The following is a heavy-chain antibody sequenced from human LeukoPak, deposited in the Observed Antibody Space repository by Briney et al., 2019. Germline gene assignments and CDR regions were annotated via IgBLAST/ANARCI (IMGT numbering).Heavy chain of an antibody. CDR1: GFTFSSYV. Sequence: GGSLRLSCVASGFTFSSYVMTWVRQVPGKGLEWVSAISGSGGSTYYADSVKGHFTISRDNSKKTLYLQMNSLRVEDTAIYYCAKGDYGNYGAQGPLVTVP. J-gene: IGHJ4*02. D-gene: IGHD4-17*01. CDR3: AKGDYGNY. V-gene: IGHV3-23*01. CDR2: ISGSGGST.